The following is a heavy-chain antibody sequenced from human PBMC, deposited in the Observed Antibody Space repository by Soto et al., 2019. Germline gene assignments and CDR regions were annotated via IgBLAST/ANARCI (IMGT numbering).Heavy chain of an antibody. V-gene: IGHV3-23*01. J-gene: IGHJ4*02. CDR2: ISGSGSNP. D-gene: IGHD4-17*01. CDR3: AKPASMTIRDGFAH. Sequence: EVQVLESGGGLVQPGGSLRLSCAASGFTFSSYAMSWVRQAPGQGLEWVSAISGSGSNPYYADSVKGRFTISRANSKNTLYLRMNSLRAEDTALYYCAKPASMTIRDGFAHWGQGTLVTVSS. CDR1: GFTFSSYA.